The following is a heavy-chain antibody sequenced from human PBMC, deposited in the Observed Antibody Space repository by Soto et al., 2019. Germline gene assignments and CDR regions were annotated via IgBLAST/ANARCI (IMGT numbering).Heavy chain of an antibody. CDR1: GASIAGGSYY. CDR2: IPSRGRP. CDR3: VRDQYSGYDFAP. Sequence: SETLSLTCSVSGASIAGGSYYWSWVRQPPGKGLEWIGYIPSRGRPFYNPSLTSRGTISADSSKNQLPRQWTSVTAADTAVYYCVRDQYSGYDFAPWGQGTRVTVPA. V-gene: IGHV4-30-4*01. J-gene: IGHJ5*02. D-gene: IGHD5-12*01.